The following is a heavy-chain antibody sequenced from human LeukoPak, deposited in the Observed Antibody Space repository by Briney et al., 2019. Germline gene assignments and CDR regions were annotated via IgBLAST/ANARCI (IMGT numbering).Heavy chain of an antibody. CDR2: ISAYNGNT. CDR1: GHTFNSHD. Sequence: ASVKVSCKASGHTFNSHDINWVRQATGQGLEWMGWISAYNGNTNYAQKLQGRVTMTTDTSTSTAYMELRSLRSDDTAVYYCARGSYFDYWGQGTLVTVSS. V-gene: IGHV1-18*01. J-gene: IGHJ4*02. CDR3: ARGSYFDY.